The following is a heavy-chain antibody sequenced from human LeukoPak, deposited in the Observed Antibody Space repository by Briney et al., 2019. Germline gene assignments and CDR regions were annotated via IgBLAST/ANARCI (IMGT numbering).Heavy chain of an antibody. V-gene: IGHV5-51*01. CDR3: ASPSLDYGDYPVD. Sequence: GESLQISCKGSGYSFTSYCIGWVRQMPGKGLEWMGIIYPGDSDTRYSPSFQGQVTISADKSISTAYLQWSSLKASDTAMYYCASPSLDYGDYPVDWGQGTLVTVSS. CDR2: IYPGDSDT. CDR1: GYSFTSYC. J-gene: IGHJ4*02. D-gene: IGHD4-17*01.